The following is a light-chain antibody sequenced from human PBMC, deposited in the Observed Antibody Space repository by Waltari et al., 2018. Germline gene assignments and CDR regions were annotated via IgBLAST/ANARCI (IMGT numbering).Light chain of an antibody. CDR2: GAS. CDR1: QSLTKSE. V-gene: IGKV3-20*01. J-gene: IGKJ2*01. Sequence: LVTQSPGNLSLSPRESANLSLRASQSLTKSELAWYQQKPGQAPRLLIYGASSRAAGIPDRFSGSGSGTDFTLTISRLEPDDFAVYYCQQYGSSVMYTFGQGTKLEIK. CDR3: QQYGSSVMYT.